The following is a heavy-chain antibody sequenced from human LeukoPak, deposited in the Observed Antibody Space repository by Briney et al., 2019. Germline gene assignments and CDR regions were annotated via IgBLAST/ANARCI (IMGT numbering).Heavy chain of an antibody. CDR3: AREEDCTTASCYGTVYLDY. CDR2: TYCRSKCYT. D-gene: IGHD2-2*01. CDR1: GDGVSSLSAT. Sequence: SQTLSLTCAISGDGVSSLSATWNWIRQSPSRGLEWLGRTYCRSKCYTDYAVSVKSRIAINSDTSKNQFSLQLNSVTPEDTAVYYCAREEDCTTASCYGTVYLDYWGQGILVTVSS. J-gene: IGHJ4*02. V-gene: IGHV6-1*01.